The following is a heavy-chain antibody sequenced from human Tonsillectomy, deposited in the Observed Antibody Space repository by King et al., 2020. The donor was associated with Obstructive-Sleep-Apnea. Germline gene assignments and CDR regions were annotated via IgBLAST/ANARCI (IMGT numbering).Heavy chain of an antibody. D-gene: IGHD2-21*02. CDR2: IYHSGST. Sequence: LQLQESGSGLVQPSQTLSLTCAVSGGSITSADYSWSWIRQPPGKGLEWIGYIYHSGSTYYHPSLKSRVTISVDRSENQFSLKLTSVTAADTAVYYCARGDGDHPPDAFAIWGQGTVVTVSS. CDR1: GGSITSADYS. V-gene: IGHV4-30-2*01. CDR3: ARGDGDHPPDAFAI. J-gene: IGHJ3*02.